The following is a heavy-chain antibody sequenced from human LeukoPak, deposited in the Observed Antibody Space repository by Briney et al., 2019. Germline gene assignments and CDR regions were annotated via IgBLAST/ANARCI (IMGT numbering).Heavy chain of an antibody. CDR2: IYYSGST. J-gene: IGHJ6*02. D-gene: IGHD6-13*01. CDR3: ARGDGAAAGLYYYYYGMDV. V-gene: IGHV4-61*01. Sequence: SETLSLTCTVSGGSVSSGSYYWSWLRQPPGKGLEWIGYIYYSGSTNYNPSLKSRVTISVDTSKNQFSLKLSSVTAADTAVYYCARGDGAAAGLYYYYYGMDVWGQGTTVTVSS. CDR1: GGSVSSGSYY.